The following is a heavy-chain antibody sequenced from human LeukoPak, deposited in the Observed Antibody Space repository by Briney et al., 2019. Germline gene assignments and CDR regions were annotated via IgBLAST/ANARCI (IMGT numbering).Heavy chain of an antibody. CDR3: AGGTYYGSGSRPGYFDH. V-gene: IGHV3-66*01. J-gene: IGHJ4*02. D-gene: IGHD3-10*01. CDR2: VYYGGST. Sequence: GGSLRLSCAPSGYTVSSNSVSWIRQIPGKGLEWVSAVYYGGSTFYADSVKGRFTISRDISKNTWNLQMNSLRAEDTAVYYCAGGTYYGSGSRPGYFDHWGQGTLVTVSS. CDR1: GYTVSSNS.